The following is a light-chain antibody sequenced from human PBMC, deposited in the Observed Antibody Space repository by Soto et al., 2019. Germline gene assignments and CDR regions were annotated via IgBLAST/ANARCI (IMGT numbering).Light chain of an antibody. CDR3: QQYGSSSIT. Sequence: PGERATLSCMTSQSVNSNYLAWYQQKPAQAPRLLIYGASSRATGIPDRFSGSGSGTDFTLTISRLEPEDLAVYYCQQYGSSSITFGQGTRLEI. CDR1: QSVNSNY. J-gene: IGKJ5*01. CDR2: GAS. V-gene: IGKV3-20*01.